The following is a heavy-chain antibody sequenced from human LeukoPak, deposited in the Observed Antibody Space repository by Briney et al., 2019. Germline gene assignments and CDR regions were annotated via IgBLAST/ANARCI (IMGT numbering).Heavy chain of an antibody. CDR2: IHYTGST. Sequence: LETLSLTCTVSGGSSSSSYYWGWIRQPPGKGLEWIGSIHYTGSTYSNPSLKSRVTISEDTSKNQISLRLSSVTATDTAIYYCARGSVECSSASCSTIYYFSGMDVWGQGTTVTVSS. D-gene: IGHD2-2*01. J-gene: IGHJ6*02. V-gene: IGHV4-39*01. CDR3: ARGSVECSSASCSTIYYFSGMDV. CDR1: GGSSSSSYY.